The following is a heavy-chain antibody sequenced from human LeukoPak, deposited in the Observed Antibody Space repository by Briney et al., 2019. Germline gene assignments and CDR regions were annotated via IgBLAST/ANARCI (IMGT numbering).Heavy chain of an antibody. D-gene: IGHD3-10*01. J-gene: IGHJ5*02. CDR2: ISAYNGNT. CDR1: GYSFTIYG. V-gene: IGHV1-18*01. Sequence: ASVKVSCKASGYSFTIYGISWVRQAPGQGLEWMGWISAYNGNTNYAQKLQGRVTMTTDTSTSTAYMELRSLRSDDTAVYYCARVWITMVRGVLHNWFDPWGQGTLVTVSS. CDR3: ARVWITMVRGVLHNWFDP.